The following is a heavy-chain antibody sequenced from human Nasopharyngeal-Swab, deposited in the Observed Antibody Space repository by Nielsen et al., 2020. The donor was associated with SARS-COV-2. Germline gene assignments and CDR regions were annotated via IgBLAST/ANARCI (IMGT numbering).Heavy chain of an antibody. J-gene: IGHJ4*02. Sequence: WVRQAPGQGLERMGWMNPYSANTGYAQKFQGRVTLPRTPSIRTAYMELPRLRSAATAVYYCPSVSAGDYGACRTGGNCHSSPFDYWGQGTRVTVSS. CDR3: PSVSAGDYGACRTGGNCHSSPFDY. D-gene: IGHD2-15*01. CDR2: MNPYSANT. V-gene: IGHV1-8*01.